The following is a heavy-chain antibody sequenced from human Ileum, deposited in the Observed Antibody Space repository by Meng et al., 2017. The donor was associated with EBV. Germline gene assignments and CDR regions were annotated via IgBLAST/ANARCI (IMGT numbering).Heavy chain of an antibody. J-gene: IGHJ4*02. CDR2: IYYSGST. D-gene: IGHD2-15*01. Sequence: QLQRKTSGQGLSNPSETLSLTCTVSGGSISSYYWSWIRQPPGKGLEWIGYIYYSGSTNYTPSLKSRVTISVDTSKNQFSLNLSSVTAADTAVYYCARGGWSLDYWGQGTLVTVSS. CDR3: ARGGWSLDY. CDR1: GGSISSYY. V-gene: IGHV4-59*08.